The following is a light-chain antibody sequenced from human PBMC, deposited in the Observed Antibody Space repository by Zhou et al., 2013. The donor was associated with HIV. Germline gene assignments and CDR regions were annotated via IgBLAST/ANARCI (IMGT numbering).Light chain of an antibody. CDR2: GAF. CDR3: QQYGSSPPNT. Sequence: EILMTQSPATLSVSPGERATLSCRASQSIGSYIAWYQQKPGQAPRLLIHGAFSRATGIPDRFSGSGSGTDFTLTISRLEPEDLAVYYCQQYGSSPPNTFGQGTRLEIK. CDR1: QSIGSY. J-gene: IGKJ2*01. V-gene: IGKV3-20*01.